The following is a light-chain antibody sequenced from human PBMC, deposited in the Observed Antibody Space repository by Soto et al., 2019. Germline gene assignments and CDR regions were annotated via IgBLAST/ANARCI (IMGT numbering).Light chain of an antibody. CDR1: YSNIGRET. CDR3: ATWDESLNGVVV. V-gene: IGLV1-44*01. J-gene: IGLJ2*01. CDR2: RDN. Sequence: QSVLTQPPSASGTPGQKITISCSGSYSNIGRETVNWYQQLPETAPKLLIYRDNQRPSGVPDRFSGSKSGTLASLVISGLQSEDEADYYCATWDESLNGVVVFGGGTKLTVL.